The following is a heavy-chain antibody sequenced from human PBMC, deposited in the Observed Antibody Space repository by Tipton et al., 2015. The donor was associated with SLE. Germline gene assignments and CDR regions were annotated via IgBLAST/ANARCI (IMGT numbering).Heavy chain of an antibody. D-gene: IGHD6-13*01. V-gene: IGHV3-23*01. CDR1: GFTFSSYA. J-gene: IGHJ3*01. Sequence: SLRLSCAASGFTFSSYAMSWVRQAPGKGLEWVSAISGSGGSTYYADSVKGRFTISRDNSKNTVFLQMNSLRAEDTAVYYCAKDCSWSKGAFDLWGRGTMVTVSS. CDR2: ISGSGGST. CDR3: AKDCSWSKGAFDL.